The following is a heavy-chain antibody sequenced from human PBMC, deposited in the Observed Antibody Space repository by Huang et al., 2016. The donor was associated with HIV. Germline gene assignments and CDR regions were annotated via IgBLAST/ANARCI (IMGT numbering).Heavy chain of an antibody. CDR3: AKGSMANAFDI. D-gene: IGHD3-10*01. CDR2: MRYDGSNK. CDR1: GFTFSSYG. V-gene: IGHV3-30*02. J-gene: IGHJ3*02. Sequence: QVQLVESGGGVVQPGGSLRLSCAASGFTFSSYGMHWVRPAPGKGLEWVAVMRYDGSNKYYADSVRGRFTISRDNSKNTLYLQMNSLRAEDTAVYYCAKGSMANAFDIWGQGTMVTVSS.